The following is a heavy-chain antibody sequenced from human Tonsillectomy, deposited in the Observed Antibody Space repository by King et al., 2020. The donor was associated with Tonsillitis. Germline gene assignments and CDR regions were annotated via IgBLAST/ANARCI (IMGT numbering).Heavy chain of an antibody. CDR3: AKRIAATGKGNWFDP. V-gene: IGHV1-8*01. D-gene: IGHD6-13*01. CDR1: GYTFTSYD. Sequence: VQLVESGAEVKKPGASVKVSCKASGYTFTSYDINWVRQATGQGLEWLGWINPNSGNTGYAQKFQGRVTMTRNPSINTAYMELSSLRSEDTARYYGAKRIAATGKGNWFDPWGQGTLVTVSS. J-gene: IGHJ5*02. CDR2: INPNSGNT.